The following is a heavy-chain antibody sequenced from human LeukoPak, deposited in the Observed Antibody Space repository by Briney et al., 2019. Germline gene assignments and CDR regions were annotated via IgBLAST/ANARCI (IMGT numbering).Heavy chain of an antibody. V-gene: IGHV3-21*01. CDR2: ISSSSSYI. CDR1: GFTFSSYS. D-gene: IGHD6-13*01. J-gene: IGHJ4*02. Sequence: GGSLRLSCAASGFTFSSYSMNWVRQAPGKGLEWVSSISSSSSYIYYADSVKGRFTISRDNAKNSLYLQMNSLRAEDTAVYYCARAGGSPGIAAASFDYWGQGTLVTVSS. CDR3: ARAGGSPGIAAASFDY.